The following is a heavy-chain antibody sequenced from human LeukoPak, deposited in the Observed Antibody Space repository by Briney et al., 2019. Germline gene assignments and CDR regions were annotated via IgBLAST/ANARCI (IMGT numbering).Heavy chain of an antibody. V-gene: IGHV1-2*02. Sequence: GASVKVSCKASGYTFTGYYMHWVRPAPGQGLGWMGWINPNSGGTNYAQKFQGRVTMTRDTSISTAYMELSRLRSDDTAVYYCARVMLGSYYSDAFDIWSQGTMVTVSS. D-gene: IGHD1-26*01. CDR3: ARVMLGSYYSDAFDI. J-gene: IGHJ3*02. CDR2: INPNSGGT. CDR1: GYTFTGYY.